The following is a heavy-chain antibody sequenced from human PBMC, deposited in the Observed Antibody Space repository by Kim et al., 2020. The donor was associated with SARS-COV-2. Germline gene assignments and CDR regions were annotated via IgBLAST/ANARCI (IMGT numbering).Heavy chain of an antibody. CDR3: AKELRMTTQTSGGDFFDY. J-gene: IGHJ4*02. D-gene: IGHD4-17*01. V-gene: IGHV3-23*01. CDR2: ISGGGGST. CDR1: GFTFTSYA. Sequence: GGSLRLSCVACGFTFTSYAMNWVRQAPGKGLEWVSGISGGGGSTYYADSVKGRFTISRDSSKNMVYLQMNSLRAEDTAVYYCAKELRMTTQTSGGDFFDYWGRGTLVTVSS.